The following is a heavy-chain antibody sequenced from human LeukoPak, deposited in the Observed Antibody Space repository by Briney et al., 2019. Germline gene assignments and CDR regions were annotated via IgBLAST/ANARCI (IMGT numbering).Heavy chain of an antibody. V-gene: IGHV3-30*03. D-gene: IGHD6-19*01. J-gene: IGHJ4*02. CDR1: GFTFSSYG. CDR3: ARDPQEAGTIY. Sequence: GGSLRLSCAASGFTFSSYGMHWVRQAPGKGLEWVAVISYDGSNKYYADSVKGRFTISRDNSKNTLYLQMNSLRAEDTAVYYCARDPQEAGTIYWGQGTLVTVSS. CDR2: ISYDGSNK.